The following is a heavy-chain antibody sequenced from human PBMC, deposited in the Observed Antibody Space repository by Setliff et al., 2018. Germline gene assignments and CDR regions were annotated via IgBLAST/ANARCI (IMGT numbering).Heavy chain of an antibody. D-gene: IGHD2-15*01. V-gene: IGHV4-59*01. CDR1: GDSINNFY. CDR3: ARAPLDYSSRAFDF. CDR2: IFSDGTT. Sequence: SETLSLTCSVSGDSINNFYWNWIRQSPGTGLEWIGYIFSDGTTYYNPSLKSRVAMSVDTSKKQFSLSLSAETAADTAKYYCARAPLDYSSRAFDFWGQGTMVTVSS. J-gene: IGHJ3*01.